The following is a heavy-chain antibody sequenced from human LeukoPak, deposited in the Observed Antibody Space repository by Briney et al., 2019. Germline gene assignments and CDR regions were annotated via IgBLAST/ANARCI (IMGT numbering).Heavy chain of an antibody. Sequence: SVKVSCKASGGTFSSYAISWVRQAPGQGLEWMGGIIPIFGTANYAQKFQGRVTITADESTSTAYMELSSLRSEDMAVYDCARDGRLFYVILTDFYHMDVWGKGTTVTISS. D-gene: IGHD3-9*01. J-gene: IGHJ6*03. CDR1: GGTFSSYA. V-gene: IGHV1-69*13. CDR2: IIPIFGTA. CDR3: ARDGRLFYVILTDFYHMDV.